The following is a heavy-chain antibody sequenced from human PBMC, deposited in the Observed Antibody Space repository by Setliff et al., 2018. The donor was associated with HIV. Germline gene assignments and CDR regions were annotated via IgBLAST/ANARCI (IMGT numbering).Heavy chain of an antibody. V-gene: IGHV1-69*10. CDR3: ARVAVPGLGYFQS. D-gene: IGHD6-19*01. Sequence: SVKVSCKASGGTFSSYAISWVRQAPGQGLEWMGGIIPMLDIANYAQKFQGRVTITADESTSTAYMELSSLRSEDTAVYYCARVAVPGLGYFQSWGQGTLVTSPQ. CDR1: GGTFSSYA. CDR2: IIPMLDIA. J-gene: IGHJ1*01.